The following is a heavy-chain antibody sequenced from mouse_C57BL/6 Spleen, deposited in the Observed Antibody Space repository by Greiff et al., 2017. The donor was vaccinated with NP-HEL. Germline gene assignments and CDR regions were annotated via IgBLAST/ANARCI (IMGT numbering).Heavy chain of an antibody. CDR1: GFTFSSYA. V-gene: IGHV5-9-1*02. D-gene: IGHD2-10*01. J-gene: IGHJ2*01. CDR3: TSRAYFYFDY. Sequence: EVMLVESGEGLVKPGGSLKLSCAASGFTFSSYAMSWVRQTPEKRLEWVAYISSGGDYIYYADTVKGRFTISRDIARNTLYLQMSSLKSEDTAMYYCTSRAYFYFDYWGQGTTLTVSS. CDR2: ISSGGDYI.